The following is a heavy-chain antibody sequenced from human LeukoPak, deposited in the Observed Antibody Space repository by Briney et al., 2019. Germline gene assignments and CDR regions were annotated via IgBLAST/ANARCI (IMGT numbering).Heavy chain of an antibody. V-gene: IGHV3-21*01. Sequence: GGSLRLSCAASGFTFSSYSMNWVRQAPGKGLEWVSSISSSSSYIYYADSVKGRFTISRDNSKNTLYLQMNSLRPEDTAVYFCARAYAGSSGWYFHYYYGMDVWGQGTTVTVSS. CDR3: ARAYAGSSGWYFHYYYGMDV. J-gene: IGHJ6*02. CDR1: GFTFSSYS. D-gene: IGHD6-19*01. CDR2: ISSSSSYI.